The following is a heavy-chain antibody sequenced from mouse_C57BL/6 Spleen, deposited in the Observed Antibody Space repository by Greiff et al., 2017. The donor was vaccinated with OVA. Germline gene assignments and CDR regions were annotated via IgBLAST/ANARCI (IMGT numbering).Heavy chain of an antibody. D-gene: IGHD4-1*01. J-gene: IGHJ1*03. CDR3: ARSGTGYFDV. Sequence: DVKLQESGPELVKPGASVKISCKASGYTFTDYYMNWVKQSHGKSLEWIGDINPNNGGTSYNQKFKGKATLTVDKSSSTAYMELRSLTSEDSAVYYCARSGTGYFDVWGTGTTVTVSS. CDR1: GYTFTDYY. V-gene: IGHV1-26*01. CDR2: INPNNGGT.